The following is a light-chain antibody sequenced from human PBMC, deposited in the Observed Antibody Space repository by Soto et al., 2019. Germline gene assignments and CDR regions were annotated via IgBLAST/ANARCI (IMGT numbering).Light chain of an antibody. CDR3: AAWDDSLNVPYV. CDR2: SNN. CDR1: SSNIGSNT. V-gene: IGLV1-44*01. Sequence: QSVLTQPPSASGTLGQRVTISCSGSSSNIGSNTVNWYQQLPGTAPKLLIYSNNQRPSGVPDRFSGSKSGTSASLAISGLQSEDEADYYCAAWDDSLNVPYVFGTGTKLTVL. J-gene: IGLJ1*01.